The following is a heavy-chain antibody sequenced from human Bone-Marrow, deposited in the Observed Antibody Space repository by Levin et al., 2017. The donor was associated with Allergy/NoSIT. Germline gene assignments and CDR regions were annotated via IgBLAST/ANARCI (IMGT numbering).Heavy chain of an antibody. J-gene: IGHJ4*02. Sequence: SQTLSLTCQVSGGSINSDGNYWSWIRQHPERGLEWIGYIYYSGTTYYNPSLKSRVTISIDGSKNQFSLQVKSVNAADTAVYYCARASGLAAPSFDYWGQGALVTVSS. CDR2: IYYSGTT. V-gene: IGHV4-31*03. D-gene: IGHD6-13*01. CDR3: ARASGLAAPSFDY. CDR1: GGSINSDGNY.